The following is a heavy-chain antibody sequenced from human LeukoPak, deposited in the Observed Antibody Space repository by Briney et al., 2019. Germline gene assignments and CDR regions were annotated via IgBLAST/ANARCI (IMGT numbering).Heavy chain of an antibody. Sequence: PGGSLRLSCAASGFTFSSYGMHWVRQAPGKGLEGVAFIRYDGSNKYYADSVKGRFTISRENSKNTLYLQMNSLRPEDTAVYYCAKSLGATRGYFEHWGQGTLVTVSS. CDR2: IRYDGSNK. CDR1: GFTFSSYG. D-gene: IGHD1-26*01. V-gene: IGHV3-30*02. CDR3: AKSLGATRGYFEH. J-gene: IGHJ4*02.